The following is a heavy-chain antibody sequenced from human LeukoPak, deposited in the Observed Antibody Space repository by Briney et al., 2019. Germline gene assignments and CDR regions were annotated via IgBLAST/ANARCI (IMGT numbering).Heavy chain of an antibody. V-gene: IGHV3-30*04. CDR1: GFTFNYFA. J-gene: IGHJ4*02. CDR3: ARDNIAYGSGSYLGY. Sequence: GGSLRPSCAASGFTFNYFAMHWVRQAPGKGLEWVAIISHDGSKKDYADSVKGRFTLSRDNSQNTLYVQMNSLGVEDTAVYYCARDNIAYGSGSYLGYWGQGTLVIVSS. CDR2: ISHDGSKK. D-gene: IGHD3-10*01.